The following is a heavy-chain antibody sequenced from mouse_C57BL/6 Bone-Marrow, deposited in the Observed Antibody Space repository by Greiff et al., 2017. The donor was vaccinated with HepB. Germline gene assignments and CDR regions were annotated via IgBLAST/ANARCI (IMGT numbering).Heavy chain of an antibody. CDR2: ISDGGSYT. D-gene: IGHD2-2*01. J-gene: IGHJ3*01. Sequence: EVQLMESGGGLVKPGGSLKLSCAASGFTFSSYAMSWVRQTPEKRLEWVATISDGGSYTYYPDNVKGRFTISRDNAKNTLYLQMSHLKSEDTAMYYCARGYYGYDEGFAYWGQGTLVTVSA. V-gene: IGHV5-4*01. CDR3: ARGYYGYDEGFAY. CDR1: GFTFSSYA.